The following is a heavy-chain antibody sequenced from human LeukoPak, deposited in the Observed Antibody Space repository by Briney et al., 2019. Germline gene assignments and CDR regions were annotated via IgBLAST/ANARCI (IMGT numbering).Heavy chain of an antibody. CDR3: ARQPYMSGAYYFDY. Sequence: SETLSLTCTVSGDSINSYYWNWLRQPPGKGLEWIAYIFHSGHINYNPSLKSRVTISIDTYKNQFALKVDSVTAADTGVYFCARQPYMSGAYYFDYWGQGSVVTVSS. CDR1: GDSINSYY. D-gene: IGHD1-26*01. J-gene: IGHJ4*02. CDR2: IFHSGHI. V-gene: IGHV4-59*08.